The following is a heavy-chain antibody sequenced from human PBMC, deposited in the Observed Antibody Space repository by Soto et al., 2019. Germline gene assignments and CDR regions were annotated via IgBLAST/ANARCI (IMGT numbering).Heavy chain of an antibody. CDR3: PNSGPYGMDV. CDR2: ISGSGGST. CDR1: GFTFSSYA. Sequence: EGSLRLSCAASGFTFSSYAMSWVRQAPGKELEWVSAISGSGGSTYYADAVKGRFTISRENSKNTLYLQMNSLRAEDKAVYYCPNSGPYGMDVWGHVPRVTLSS. J-gene: IGHJ6*02. V-gene: IGHV3-23*01.